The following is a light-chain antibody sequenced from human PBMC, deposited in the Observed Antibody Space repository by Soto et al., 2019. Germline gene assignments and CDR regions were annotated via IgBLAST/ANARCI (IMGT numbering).Light chain of an antibody. J-gene: IGLJ1*01. CDR1: SSDVGGYSY. Sequence: QSALTQPAFVSGSPGQSITISCTGTSSDVGGYSYVSWYQQLPGKAPKLMIYDVSDRPSGVSNRFSGSKSGNTASLTISGLQAEDEADYYCSSYTSSSLYVFGTGTKLTVL. V-gene: IGLV2-14*01. CDR3: SSYTSSSLYV. CDR2: DVS.